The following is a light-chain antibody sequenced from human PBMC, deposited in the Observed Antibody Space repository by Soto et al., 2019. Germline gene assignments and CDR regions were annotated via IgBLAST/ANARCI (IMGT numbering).Light chain of an antibody. CDR3: QQYGSSPSIT. Sequence: EIVLQQYPGTLCLSQGDRATLSCRASQSVSSSYLAWYQQKPGQAPRLLIYGASSRATGIPDTFSGTGSGADFALTISRLEPEDFAVYYCQQYGSSPSITFGQGTRLEIK. CDR1: QSVSSSY. V-gene: IGKV3-20*01. CDR2: GAS. J-gene: IGKJ5*01.